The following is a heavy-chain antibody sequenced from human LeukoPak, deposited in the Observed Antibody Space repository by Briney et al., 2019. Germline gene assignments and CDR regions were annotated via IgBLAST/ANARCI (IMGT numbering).Heavy chain of an antibody. CDR3: ARDFPFDY. J-gene: IGHJ4*02. Sequence: GGSLRLSCAASGFTFSSYAMHWVRQAPGKGLEWVAVISYDGSNKDYADSVKGRFTISRHNSKNTLYLQMNSLRAEDTAVYYCARDFPFDYWGQGTLVTVSS. CDR1: GFTFSSYA. V-gene: IGHV3-30*14. CDR2: ISYDGSNK.